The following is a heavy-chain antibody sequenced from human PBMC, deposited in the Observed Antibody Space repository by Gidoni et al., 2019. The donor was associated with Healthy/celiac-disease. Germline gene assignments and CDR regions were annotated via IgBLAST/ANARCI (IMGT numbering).Heavy chain of an antibody. V-gene: IGHV4-31*03. Sequence: QVQLQESGPGLVKPSQTLSLTCLVSGGSISSGGYYWSCIRQHPGKGLEWIGYIYYSGSTYYNPSLKSRVTISVDTSKNQFSLKLSSVTAADTAVYYCARALPLRGFDYWGQGTLVTVSS. CDR2: IYYSGST. CDR1: GGSISSGGYY. CDR3: ARALPLRGFDY. J-gene: IGHJ4*02.